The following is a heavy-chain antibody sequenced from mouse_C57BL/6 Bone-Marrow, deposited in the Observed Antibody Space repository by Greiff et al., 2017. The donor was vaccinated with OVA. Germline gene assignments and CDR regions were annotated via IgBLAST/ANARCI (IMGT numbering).Heavy chain of an antibody. V-gene: IGHV5-6*01. J-gene: IGHJ2*01. D-gene: IGHD2-5*01. Sequence: EVQLVESGGDLVKPGGSLKLSCAASGFTFSSYGMSWVRQTPDKRLEWVATISSGGSYTYYPDSVKGRFTISRDNAKITLYLQMSSLKSEDTAMYYCARGDSNYPHYFDYWGQGTTLTVSS. CDR1: GFTFSSYG. CDR3: ARGDSNYPHYFDY. CDR2: ISSGGSYT.